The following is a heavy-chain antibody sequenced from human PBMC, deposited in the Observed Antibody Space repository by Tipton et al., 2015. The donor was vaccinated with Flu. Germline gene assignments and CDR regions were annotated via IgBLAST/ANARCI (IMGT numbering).Heavy chain of an antibody. CDR2: IKQDGSEK. CDR3: AGAFDY. V-gene: IGHV3-7*01. CDR1: GFSFNNFW. Sequence: SLRLSCVASGFSFNNFWMSWVRQAPGKGLEWVANIKQDGSEKYYVDYLKGRFTISRDNAKSSLYLQMNSLRAEDTAVYYCAGAFDYWGQGILVSVSS. J-gene: IGHJ4*02.